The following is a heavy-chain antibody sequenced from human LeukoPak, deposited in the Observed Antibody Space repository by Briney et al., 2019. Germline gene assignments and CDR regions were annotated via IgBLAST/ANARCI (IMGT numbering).Heavy chain of an antibody. CDR3: ARTLVTLAWFDP. D-gene: IGHD5-18*01. CDR1: GFTFSNYA. V-gene: IGHV3-30*04. CDR2: ISYDGTNK. Sequence: GGSLRLSCAASGFTFSNYAIHWVRQAPGKGLEWVAVISYDGTNKYYTDSMKGRFTISRDNSKNTLYLQMNSLRAEDTAVYYCARTLVTLAWFDPWGQGTLVTVSS. J-gene: IGHJ5*02.